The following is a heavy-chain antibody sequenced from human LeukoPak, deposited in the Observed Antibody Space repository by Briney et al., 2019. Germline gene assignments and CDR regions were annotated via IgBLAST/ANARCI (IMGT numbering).Heavy chain of an antibody. CDR3: ARVDYYDSSGSNDY. Sequence: PGGSLRLSCAASGFTFSDYYMSWIRQAPGKGLEWVSYISSSGSTIYYADSVKGRFTISRDNAKNSLYLQMNSLRAEDTAMYYCARVDYYDSSGSNDYWGQGTLVTVSS. J-gene: IGHJ4*02. D-gene: IGHD3-22*01. V-gene: IGHV3-11*04. CDR1: GFTFSDYY. CDR2: ISSSGSTI.